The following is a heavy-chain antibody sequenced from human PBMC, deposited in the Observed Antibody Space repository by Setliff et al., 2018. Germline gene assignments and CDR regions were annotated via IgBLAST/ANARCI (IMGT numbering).Heavy chain of an antibody. Sequence: SETLSLTCAVSDFSVGSVYYWGWIRQPPGRGLEWIANIYYSGTTHYSPSFESRVTMSVDTSKNQFSLNLSSVTAADTALYYCARASTGRYFDLWGRGTLVTVSS. CDR2: IYYSGTT. V-gene: IGHV4-38-2*01. CDR1: DFSVGSVYY. D-gene: IGHD2-2*01. CDR3: ARASTGRYFDL. J-gene: IGHJ2*01.